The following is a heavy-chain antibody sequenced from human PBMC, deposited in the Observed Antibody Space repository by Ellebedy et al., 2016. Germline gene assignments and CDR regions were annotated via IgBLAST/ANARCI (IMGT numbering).Heavy chain of an antibody. D-gene: IGHD3-9*01. CDR2: IYYTGST. J-gene: IGHJ5*02. V-gene: IGHV4-59*01. CDR3: ARFRRYDILTGYYFDWFDP. CDR1: GDSIRSYY. Sequence: SETLSLTXTVSGDSIRSYYWNWIRQPPGKGLEWIGYIYYTGSTDYNPSLKSRVTMSMDTSRNRFSLKLSSVTAADTAVYYCARFRRYDILTGYYFDWFDPWGQGTLVTVPS.